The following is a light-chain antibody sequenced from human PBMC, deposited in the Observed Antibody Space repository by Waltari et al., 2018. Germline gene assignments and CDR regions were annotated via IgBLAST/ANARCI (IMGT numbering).Light chain of an antibody. V-gene: IGLV1-40*01. Sequence: SVLTQPPSVSGAPGQTVTISCTGSSSNIGSDYGIHWYQHLPGRAPKLLIYSNHNRADGVSRRFSGSKSGNAFSLSITGLQSDDEGDYYCQSFDTSLSGFVIFGGGTRLTVL. CDR1: SSNIGSDYG. CDR2: SNH. CDR3: QSFDTSLSGFVI. J-gene: IGLJ2*01.